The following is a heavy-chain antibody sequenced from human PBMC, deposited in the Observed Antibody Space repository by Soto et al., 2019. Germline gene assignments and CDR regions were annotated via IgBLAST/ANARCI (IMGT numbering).Heavy chain of an antibody. Sequence: QLQLQESGPGLAKPSETLSLTCSVSGGSIRNTNYHWGWIRQPPGKGLEWIGTLYYRGATDYNPSLKSLVTISVDTSKNQLSLNLSSVTAADTAVYYCFGVLAAILDYCGQGTLVTVSS. CDR2: LYYRGAT. V-gene: IGHV4-39*01. CDR3: FGVLAAILDY. D-gene: IGHD2-21*02. CDR1: GGSIRNTNYH. J-gene: IGHJ4*01.